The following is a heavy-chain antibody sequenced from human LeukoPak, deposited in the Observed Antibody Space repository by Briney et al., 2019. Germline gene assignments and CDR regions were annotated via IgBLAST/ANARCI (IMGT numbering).Heavy chain of an antibody. CDR2: IYYSGST. CDR1: GGSFSGYY. D-gene: IGHD1-1*01. V-gene: IGHV4-34*01. CDR3: ARHIKTVQRSLDP. J-gene: IGHJ5*02. Sequence: SETLSLTCAVYGGSFSGYYWSWIRQPPGKGLEWIGSIYYSGSTYYNPSLKSRVAISVDTSKNQFSLKLSSVTAADTAVYYCARHIKTVQRSLDPWGQGTLVTVSS.